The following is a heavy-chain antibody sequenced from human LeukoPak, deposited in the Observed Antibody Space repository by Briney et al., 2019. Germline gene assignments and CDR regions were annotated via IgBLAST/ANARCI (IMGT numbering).Heavy chain of an antibody. D-gene: IGHD3-16*01. CDR3: AKNGGPHGMDV. Sequence: GGSLRLSCAASGFTFSRYAMNWVRQAPEKGLEWVSYISTGGDNRFYADSLKGRFTVSRDNAKNLLYLQMDSLRAEDTAVYYCAKNGGPHGMDVWGQGTTVTVSS. CDR2: ISTGGDNR. J-gene: IGHJ6*02. CDR1: GFTFSRYA. V-gene: IGHV3-21*01.